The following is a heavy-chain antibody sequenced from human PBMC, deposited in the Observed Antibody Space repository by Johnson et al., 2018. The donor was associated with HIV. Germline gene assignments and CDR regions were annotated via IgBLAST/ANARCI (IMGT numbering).Heavy chain of an antibody. V-gene: IGHV3-13*01. CDR2: IGTAGDT. CDR1: GFTFSSYD. D-gene: IGHD1-26*01. CDR3: AKDRGSGDVFDI. J-gene: IGHJ3*02. Sequence: EVQLVESGGGVVQPGRSLRLSCAASGFTFSSYDMHCVRQATGKGLEWVSAIGTAGDTYYPGSVKGRFTISRENAKNSLYLQMNSLRAEDTAVYYCAKDRGSGDVFDIWGQGTMVTVSS.